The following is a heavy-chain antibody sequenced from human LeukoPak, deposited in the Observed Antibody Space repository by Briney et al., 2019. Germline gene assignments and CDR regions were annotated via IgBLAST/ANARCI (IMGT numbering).Heavy chain of an antibody. CDR2: IYYSGST. J-gene: IGHJ6*03. CDR3: ARAFNPIGYCSGGSCYPGDDYYYYMDV. D-gene: IGHD2-15*01. CDR1: GGSISSSSYY. V-gene: IGHV4-39*07. Sequence: RTSETLSLTCTVSGGSISSSSYYWGWIRQPPGKGLEWVGSIYYSGSTYYNPSLKSRVTISVDTSKNQFSLKLSSVTAADTAVYYCARAFNPIGYCSGGSCYPGDDYYYYMDVWGKGTTVTVSS.